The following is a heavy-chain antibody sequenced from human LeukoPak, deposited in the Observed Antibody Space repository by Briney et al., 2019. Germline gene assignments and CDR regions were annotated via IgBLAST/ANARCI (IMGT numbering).Heavy chain of an antibody. CDR2: IYYSGST. Sequence: PSETLSLTCTVSGGSISSYYWSWIRQPPGKGLEWIGYIYYSGSTNYNPSLKSRVTISVDTSKNQFSLKLSSVTAADTAVYYCARGCSSTSCYTGIAAVSTQGPLSGWFDPWGQGTLVTVSS. D-gene: IGHD2-2*02. CDR1: GGSISSYY. V-gene: IGHV4-59*01. J-gene: IGHJ5*02. CDR3: ARGCSSTSCYTGIAAVSTQGPLSGWFDP.